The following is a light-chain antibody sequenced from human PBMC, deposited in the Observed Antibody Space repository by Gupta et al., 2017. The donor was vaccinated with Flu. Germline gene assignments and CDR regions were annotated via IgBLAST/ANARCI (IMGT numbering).Light chain of an antibody. CDR1: SSNIGRNY. CDR3: ETWDSSLSAAV. CDR2: END. Sequence: QSVLAQPPSVSAAPGQKVTISCSGSSSNIGRNYVSWYQHLPGTAPKLLISENDMRPSGIPDRFSGSKSGTSANLGITGLQTGDEADYYGETWDSSLSAAVFGGGTKLTVL. J-gene: IGLJ3*02. V-gene: IGLV1-51*02.